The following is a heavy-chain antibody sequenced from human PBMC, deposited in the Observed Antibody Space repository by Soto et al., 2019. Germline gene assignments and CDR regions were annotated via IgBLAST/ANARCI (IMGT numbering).Heavy chain of an antibody. Sequence: AASVKVSCKASGYTFTSYAMHWVRQAPGQRLEWMGWINAGNGNTKYSQKFQGRVTITRDTSASTAYMELSSLRSEDTAVYYCARLGEGKGYCSSTSCWSQKDYYYYMYTCGKGTTVTVS. V-gene: IGHV1-3*01. CDR3: ARLGEGKGYCSSTSCWSQKDYYYYMYT. D-gene: IGHD2-2*01. CDR2: INAGNGNT. CDR1: GYTFTSYA. J-gene: IGHJ6*03.